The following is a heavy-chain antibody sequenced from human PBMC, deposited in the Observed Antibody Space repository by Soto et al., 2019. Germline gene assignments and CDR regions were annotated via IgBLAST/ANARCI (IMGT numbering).Heavy chain of an antibody. Sequence: QVRLNQWGAGLLKPSETLSLTCALSGGSLSGFYWSWIRQPPEKGLEWIGEIKDGGNVKYTPALQSRVTIAMDPSKNHFFLNLTSVTAPDPAVYYCARGKNWGQGILVTVSS. CDR3: ARGKN. CDR2: IKDGGNV. CDR1: GGSLSGFY. J-gene: IGHJ1*01. V-gene: IGHV4-34*01.